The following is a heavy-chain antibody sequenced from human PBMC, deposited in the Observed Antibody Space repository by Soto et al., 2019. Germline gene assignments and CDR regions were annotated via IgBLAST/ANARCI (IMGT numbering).Heavy chain of an antibody. J-gene: IGHJ4*02. Sequence: GGSLRLSCAASGFTFSSYGMHWVRQAPGKGLEWVAVIWYDGSNKYYADSVKGRFTISRDNAKNTLYLQMNSLRAEDTAVYYCARDVLSGANFDYWGQGTLVTVSS. CDR1: GFTFSSYG. CDR3: ARDVLSGANFDY. D-gene: IGHD1-26*01. CDR2: IWYDGSNK. V-gene: IGHV3-33*01.